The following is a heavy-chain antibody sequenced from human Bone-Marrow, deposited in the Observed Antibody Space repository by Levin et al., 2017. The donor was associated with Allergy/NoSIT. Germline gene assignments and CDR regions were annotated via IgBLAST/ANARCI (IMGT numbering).Heavy chain of an antibody. Sequence: GASVKVSCAASGFTFSSYAMSWVRQAPGKGLEWVSGISDNGGSTFYADSVKGRFSISRDNSKNTLYLQMNSLRAEDTAVYYCVKRYWYFDHWGQGTLVTVSS. CDR3: VKRYWYFDH. D-gene: IGHD2-8*02. CDR2: ISDNGGST. J-gene: IGHJ4*02. V-gene: IGHV3-23*01. CDR1: GFTFSSYA.